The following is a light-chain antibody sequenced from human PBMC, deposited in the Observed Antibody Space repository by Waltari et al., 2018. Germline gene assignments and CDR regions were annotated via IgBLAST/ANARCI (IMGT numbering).Light chain of an antibody. J-gene: IGKJ2*01. CDR2: TAS. CDR1: QTIDAY. Sequence: DIQMTQFPSSLSASVGDHITISCRASQTIDAYLNWYQQRPPKAPKLLMYTASRLQSGAPSRFSGSGSGTVFTLNVSSLQPEDFATYYCQQTYSVPYTFGQGTKVEIK. V-gene: IGKV1-39*01. CDR3: QQTYSVPYT.